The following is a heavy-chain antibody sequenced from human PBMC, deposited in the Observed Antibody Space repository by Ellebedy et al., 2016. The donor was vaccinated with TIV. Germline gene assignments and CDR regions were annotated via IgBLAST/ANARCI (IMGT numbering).Heavy chain of an antibody. D-gene: IGHD3-22*01. Sequence: GGSLRLSXAPSGFTFHNYYTHWVRQASGKGLEWVSIITSDGSTTHYADSVKGRFTISRDNSKSSLYLQMDSLRTEDTALYYCARDNSGSIDYWGQGTLVTVSS. J-gene: IGHJ4*02. V-gene: IGHV3-43*01. CDR3: ARDNSGSIDY. CDR1: GFTFHNYY. CDR2: ITSDGSTT.